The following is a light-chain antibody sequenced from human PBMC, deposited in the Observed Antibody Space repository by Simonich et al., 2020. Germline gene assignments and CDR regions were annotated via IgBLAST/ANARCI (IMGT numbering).Light chain of an antibody. CDR2: RNN. CDR3: AAWDDSLSGV. V-gene: IGLV1-47*01. CDR1: SSNIGSHY. Sequence: QSVLTQPPSASGTPGQRVTISCSGSSSNIGSHYVYWYQQLPGTAQKLLIYRNNQRPSGVPDRFSGSKSGTSASLAISGLRSEDEADYYCAAWDDSLSGVFGGGTKLTVL. J-gene: IGLJ3*02.